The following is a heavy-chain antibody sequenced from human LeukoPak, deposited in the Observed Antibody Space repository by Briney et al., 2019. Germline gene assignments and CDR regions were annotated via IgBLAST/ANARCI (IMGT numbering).Heavy chain of an antibody. CDR3: EKDESGSYMVVNNCFDP. D-gene: IGHD1-26*01. Sequence: GGSLRLSCAASGFTFSSYAMSWVRQAPGKGLEWVSAISGSGGSTYYADSVKGRFTISRDNSKNTLYLQMNSLRAEDTAVYYCEKDESGSYMVVNNCFDPWGQGTLVTVSS. CDR1: GFTFSSYA. V-gene: IGHV3-23*01. J-gene: IGHJ5*02. CDR2: ISGSGGST.